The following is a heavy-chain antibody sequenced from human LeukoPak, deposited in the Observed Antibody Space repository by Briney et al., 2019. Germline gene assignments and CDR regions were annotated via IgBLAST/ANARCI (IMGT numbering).Heavy chain of an antibody. Sequence: ASVKVSCKASGYIITSFDISWVRQATGQGLERMGWMNPNTGNTGYAQSFQGRVTMTRDTSISTAYMELSSLRSEDTAVYYCARSVTASSSNAFDLWGQGTMVTVSS. CDR1: GYIITSFD. CDR2: MNPNTGNT. D-gene: IGHD6-6*01. J-gene: IGHJ3*01. V-gene: IGHV1-8*01. CDR3: ARSVTASSSNAFDL.